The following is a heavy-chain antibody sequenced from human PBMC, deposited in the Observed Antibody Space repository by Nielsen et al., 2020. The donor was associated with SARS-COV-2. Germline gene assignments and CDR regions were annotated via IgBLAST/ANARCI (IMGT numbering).Heavy chain of an antibody. Sequence: ASVKVSCKASGYTFTSYGISWVRQAPGQGLEWMGWISAYNGNTNYAQKLQGRVTMTTDTSTSTAYMELRSLRSDDTAVHYCARGAVRGSYYYYYGMDVWGQGTTVTVSS. J-gene: IGHJ6*02. CDR3: ARGAVRGSYYYYYGMDV. D-gene: IGHD3-10*01. V-gene: IGHV1-18*01. CDR1: GYTFTSYG. CDR2: ISAYNGNT.